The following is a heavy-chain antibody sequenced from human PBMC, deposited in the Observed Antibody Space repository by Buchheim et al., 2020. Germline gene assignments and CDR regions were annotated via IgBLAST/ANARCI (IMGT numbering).Heavy chain of an antibody. CDR2: IYHSGST. CDR1: GGSISSSNW. CDR3: ARDIRLYYYDSSGYNWFDP. V-gene: IGHV4-4*02. J-gene: IGHJ5*02. D-gene: IGHD3-22*01. Sequence: QVQLQESGPGLVKPSGTLSLTCAVSGGSISSSNWWSWVRQPPGKGREGMGEIYHSGSTNNNPSLKSRVNISVDKSKNPCSLKLSSVTAADTAVYYYARDIRLYYYDSSGYNWFDPWGQGTL.